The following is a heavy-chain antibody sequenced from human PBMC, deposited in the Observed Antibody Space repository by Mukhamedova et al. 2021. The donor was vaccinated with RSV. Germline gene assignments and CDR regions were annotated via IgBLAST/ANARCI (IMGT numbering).Heavy chain of an antibody. V-gene: IGHV1-8*01. D-gene: IGHD3-10*01. Sequence: EWMGWMNPNSGNTGYAQKFQGRVTMTRNTSISTAYMELSSLRSEDTAVYYCARVIGGSGSSHHYYYYYGMDVWGQGTTVTVSS. CDR3: ARVIGGSGSSHHYYYYYGMDV. J-gene: IGHJ6*02. CDR2: MNPNSGNT.